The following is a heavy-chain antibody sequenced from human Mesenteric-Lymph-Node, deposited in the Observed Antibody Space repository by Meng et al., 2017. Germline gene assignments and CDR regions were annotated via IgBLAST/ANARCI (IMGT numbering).Heavy chain of an antibody. Sequence: EVPLVESGGGLLQPGGSLRLSCAASGFTVSSNYMSWARQAPGKGLEWVSVIYSGGTTYYADSVKGRFTISRDNSKNTLYLQMSSLRAADTAMYYCVLETGSYSGHWGQGTLVTVSS. J-gene: IGHJ4*02. V-gene: IGHV3-53*01. D-gene: IGHD1-26*01. CDR2: IYSGGTT. CDR1: GFTVSSNY. CDR3: VLETGSYSGH.